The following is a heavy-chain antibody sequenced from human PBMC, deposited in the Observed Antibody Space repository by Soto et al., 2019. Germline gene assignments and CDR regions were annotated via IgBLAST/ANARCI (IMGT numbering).Heavy chain of an antibody. CDR1: GYTFTSYG. D-gene: IGHD3-16*02. V-gene: IGHV1-18*01. Sequence: QVQLVQSGAEVKKPGASVKVSCKASGYTFTSYGISWVRQAPGQGLEWMGWISAYNGNTNYAQKLQGRGTMTTDTSTSTSYMELRSRRSDYTAVYYCARYEVNSVWGSYRTFDYWGQGTLVTVSS. CDR2: ISAYNGNT. J-gene: IGHJ4*02. CDR3: ARYEVNSVWGSYRTFDY.